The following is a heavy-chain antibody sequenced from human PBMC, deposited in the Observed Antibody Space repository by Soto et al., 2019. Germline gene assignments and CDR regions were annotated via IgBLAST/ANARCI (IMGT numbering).Heavy chain of an antibody. D-gene: IGHD3-22*01. V-gene: IGHV1-18*01. J-gene: IGHJ4*02. CDR1: GYMFTNYG. CDR3: ARDMGYYDSSGYYPVDY. Sequence: ASVKVSCKASGYMFTNYGISWVRQAPGQGLEWMGWISAYNSNTNHAQKVQGRVTMTTDTSTSTAYMEMRSLRSDDTAVYYCARDMGYYDSSGYYPVDYWGQGTLVTVSS. CDR2: ISAYNSNT.